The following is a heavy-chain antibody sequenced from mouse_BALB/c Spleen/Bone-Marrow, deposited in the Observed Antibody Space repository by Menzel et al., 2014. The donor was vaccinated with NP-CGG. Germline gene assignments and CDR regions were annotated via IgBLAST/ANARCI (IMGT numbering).Heavy chain of an antibody. Sequence: VQLQQSGAELVKPGASVKLSCTASGFNIKDTYMHWVKQRPGQGLEWIGRIDPANGNTKYDPKFQGKATITADTSSNTAYLQLSSLTSEDTAVYYCASYYYGSSGFAYWGQGTLVTVSA. V-gene: IGHV14-3*02. CDR1: GFNIKDTY. CDR3: ASYYYGSSGFAY. J-gene: IGHJ3*01. D-gene: IGHD1-1*01. CDR2: IDPANGNT.